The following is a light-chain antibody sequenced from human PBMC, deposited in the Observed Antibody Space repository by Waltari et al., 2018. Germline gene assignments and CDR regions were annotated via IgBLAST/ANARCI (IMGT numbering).Light chain of an antibody. J-gene: IGKJ5*01. Sequence: EIVLTQSPASLSLSPGETATLSCRASQSVSSYLAWYQQKPGQAPRLLIYDASNRATGIPARFSGSGSGTDFTLTISSLEPEDFAVYYCQQRSNGPITFGQGTRLEIK. CDR3: QQRSNGPIT. CDR2: DAS. CDR1: QSVSSY. V-gene: IGKV3-11*01.